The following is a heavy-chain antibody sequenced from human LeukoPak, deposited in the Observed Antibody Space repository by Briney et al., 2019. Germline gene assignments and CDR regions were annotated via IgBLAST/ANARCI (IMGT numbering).Heavy chain of an antibody. J-gene: IGHJ4*02. V-gene: IGHV4-59*08. CDR2: IYYSGST. CDR1: GGSISSHY. D-gene: IGHD5-12*01. Sequence: PSETLSLTCTVSGGSISSHYWSWIRQPPGKGLEWIGYIYYSGSTYYNPSLKSRVTISVDTSKNQFSLKLSSVTAADTAVYYCARVGWLRPFDYWGQGTLVTVSS. CDR3: ARVGWLRPFDY.